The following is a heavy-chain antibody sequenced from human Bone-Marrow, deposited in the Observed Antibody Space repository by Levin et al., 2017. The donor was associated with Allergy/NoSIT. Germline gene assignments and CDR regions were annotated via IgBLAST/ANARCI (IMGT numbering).Heavy chain of an antibody. CDR1: GGTFSTYP. V-gene: IGHV1-69*13. CDR2: ILPMFGTT. CDR3: ARDLYSTAWYGAFDM. J-gene: IGHJ3*02. D-gene: IGHD6-19*01. Sequence: ASVKVSCKVSGGTFSTYPLYWVRQAPGQGLEWMGGILPMFGTTNIAQKFQDRVTILADASTNTVSMNLSSLRSEDTATYYCARDLYSTAWYGAFDMWGQGTMVTVSS.